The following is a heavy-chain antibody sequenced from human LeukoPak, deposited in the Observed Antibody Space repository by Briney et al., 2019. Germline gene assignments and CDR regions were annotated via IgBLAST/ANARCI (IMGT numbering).Heavy chain of an antibody. CDR3: ARASGWYNCFDP. Sequence: SETLSLTCTVSGGSINSYYWSWIRQPPGKGLEWIGYIYYSGSTNYNPSLKSRVTISVDTSKNQFSLRLSSVTAADTAVYYCARASGWYNCFDPWGQGTQVTVSS. CDR1: GGSINSYY. V-gene: IGHV4-59*01. D-gene: IGHD6-19*01. J-gene: IGHJ5*02. CDR2: IYYSGST.